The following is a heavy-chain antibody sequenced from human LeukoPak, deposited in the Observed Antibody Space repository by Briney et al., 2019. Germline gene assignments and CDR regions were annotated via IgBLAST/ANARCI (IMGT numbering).Heavy chain of an antibody. CDR2: VPSCHQT. D-gene: IGHD6-25*01. J-gene: IGHJ5*02. Sequence: SETLSLTCAVSGSNIRNDSLIWSWIRQPPGKGLEWIRRVPSCHQTNVNPSLEGRVSISVDASKNQFSLMLASVTASDTGVYYCARESGSGWNFRWFDPWGQGTLVTVSS. V-gene: IGHV4-61*02. CDR3: ARESGSGWNFRWFDP. CDR1: GSNIRNDSLI.